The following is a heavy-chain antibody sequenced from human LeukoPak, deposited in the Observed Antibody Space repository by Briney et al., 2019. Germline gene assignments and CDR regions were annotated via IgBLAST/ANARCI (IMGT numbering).Heavy chain of an antibody. J-gene: IGHJ4*02. CDR3: AGWQLTLFDY. Sequence: GGSLRLSCAGSGFTFSTYALSWVRQAPGKGLEWVSAISGSGDRTYYADSVKGRFTISRDNSKNTLYLQMNSLRADDTAVYFCAGWQLTLFDYWGQGTLLTVSS. D-gene: IGHD6-13*01. CDR1: GFTFSTYA. V-gene: IGHV3-23*01. CDR2: ISGSGDRT.